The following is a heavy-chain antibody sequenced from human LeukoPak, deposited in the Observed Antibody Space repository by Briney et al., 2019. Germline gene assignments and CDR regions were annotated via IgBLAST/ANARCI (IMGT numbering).Heavy chain of an antibody. V-gene: IGHV1-69*13. D-gene: IGHD5-24*01. J-gene: IGHJ4*02. Sequence: GASVKVSCKASGGTFSSYAISWVRQAPGQGLEWMGGIIPIFGTANYAQKFQGRVTITADESTSTAYMGLSSLRSEDTAVYYCAREGGWLQLIGRFDYWGQGTLVTVSS. CDR2: IIPIFGTA. CDR3: AREGGWLQLIGRFDY. CDR1: GGTFSSYA.